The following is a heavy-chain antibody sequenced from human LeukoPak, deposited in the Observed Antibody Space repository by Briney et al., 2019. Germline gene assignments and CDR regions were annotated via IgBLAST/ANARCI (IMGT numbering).Heavy chain of an antibody. CDR2: IYYSGNT. Sequence: SETLSLTCTVSVGSISSYYWSWLRQPPGRGLEWIGYIYYSGNTDSNPPLKSRVTISVDTSKNQFSLKLISVTAADTAVYYCARIRPTVVPGGWYYDLWGRGTLVTVSS. V-gene: IGHV4-59*01. J-gene: IGHJ2*01. CDR1: VGSISSYY. D-gene: IGHD4-23*01. CDR3: ARIRPTVVPGGWYYDL.